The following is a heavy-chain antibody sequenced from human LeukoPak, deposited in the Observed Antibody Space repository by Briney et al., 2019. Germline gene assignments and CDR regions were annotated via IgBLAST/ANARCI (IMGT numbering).Heavy chain of an antibody. V-gene: IGHV5-51*01. J-gene: IGHJ3*02. CDR3: ARLITMVRGVLDTDAFDI. Sequence: GESLKISCKGSGYSFTSYWIGWVRQMPGKGLEWMGIIYPGDSDTRYSPSFQGQVTISADKSISTAYLQWSSLKASDTAMYYCARLITMVRGVLDTDAFDIWGQGTMVTVSS. CDR1: GYSFTSYW. CDR2: IYPGDSDT. D-gene: IGHD3-10*01.